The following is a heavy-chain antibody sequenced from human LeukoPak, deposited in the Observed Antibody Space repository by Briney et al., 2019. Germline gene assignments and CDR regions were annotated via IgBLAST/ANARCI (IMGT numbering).Heavy chain of an antibody. Sequence: GGSLRLSCAASGFTFSSYAMHWVRQAPGKGLEWVAVISYDGSNKYYADSVKGRFTISRDNSKNTLYLQMNSLRAEDTAVCYCARIFGYSSSSPLWDFDYWGQGTLVTVSS. V-gene: IGHV3-30*01. D-gene: IGHD6-13*01. CDR3: ARIFGYSSSSPLWDFDY. J-gene: IGHJ4*02. CDR2: ISYDGSNK. CDR1: GFTFSSYA.